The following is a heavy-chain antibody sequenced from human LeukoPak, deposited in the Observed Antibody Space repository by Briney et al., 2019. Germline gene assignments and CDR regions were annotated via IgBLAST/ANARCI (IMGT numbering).Heavy chain of an antibody. Sequence: GGSLRLSCAASGFTFDDYTMHWVRQAPGKGLEWVSLISWDGGSTYYADSVKGRFTISRDNSKNSLYLQMNSLRTEDTALYYCAKDSGGSWENFDYWGQGTLVTVSS. D-gene: IGHD6-13*01. J-gene: IGHJ4*02. CDR1: GFTFDDYT. CDR3: AKDSGGSWENFDY. CDR2: ISWDGGST. V-gene: IGHV3-43*01.